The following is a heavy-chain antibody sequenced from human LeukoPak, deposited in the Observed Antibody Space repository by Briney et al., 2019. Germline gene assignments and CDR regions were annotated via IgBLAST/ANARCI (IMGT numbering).Heavy chain of an antibody. V-gene: IGHV4-38-2*01. CDR3: ARHLYCSSTSCYQWYFDL. J-gene: IGHJ2*01. CDR1: GYSISSGYY. D-gene: IGHD2-2*01. Sequence: SETVSLTCAVSGYSISSGYYWGWIRQPPGQGLEWIGSIYHSGSTYYNPSLKSRVTISVATSKNQFSLKLSSVTAADTAVYYCARHLYCSSTSCYQWYFDLWGRGTLDTVSS. CDR2: IYHSGST.